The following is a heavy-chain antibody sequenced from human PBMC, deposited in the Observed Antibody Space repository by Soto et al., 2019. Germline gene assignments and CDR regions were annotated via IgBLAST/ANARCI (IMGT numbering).Heavy chain of an antibody. Sequence: EVQLLESGGGLVQPEGSLRLSCAASGFTFTSYAMGWVRQAPGKGLECVSVVSRGGNTHYADSVTGRFIVSRDNSKNTVSLQMNSLRADDTAVYYCAKRRGAGGHFDYWGQGALVTVSS. CDR3: AKRRGAGGHFDY. V-gene: IGHV3-23*01. D-gene: IGHD2-15*01. CDR1: GFTFTSYA. CDR2: VSRGGNT. J-gene: IGHJ4*02.